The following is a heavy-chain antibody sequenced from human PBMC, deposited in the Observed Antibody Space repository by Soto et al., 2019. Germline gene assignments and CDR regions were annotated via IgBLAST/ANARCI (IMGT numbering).Heavy chain of an antibody. V-gene: IGHV3-23*01. CDR1: GFTFSSYA. J-gene: IGHJ4*02. D-gene: IGHD3-3*01. CDR2: SSGRGDST. CDR3: AKDPYFDFWSGYYYFDY. Sequence: GGSLRLSCAASGFTFSSYAMSWVRQAPGKGLEWVSASSGRGDSTYYADSVKGRFTISRDNSRNTLYLQMNSLRAEDTAVYYCAKDPYFDFWSGYYYFDYWGQGTLVTVSS.